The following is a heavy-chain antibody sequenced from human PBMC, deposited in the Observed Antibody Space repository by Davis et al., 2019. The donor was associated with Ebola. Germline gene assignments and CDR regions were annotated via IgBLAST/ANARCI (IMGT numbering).Heavy chain of an antibody. J-gene: IGHJ6*04. CDR1: GGSISSYY. CDR3: AGQNYYGMDV. Sequence: SETLSLTCTVSGGSISSYYWSWIRQPPGKGLEWIGYIYHSGSTNYNPSLKSRVTISVDTSKNQFSLKLSSVTAADTAVYYCAGQNYYGMDVWGKGTTVTVSS. CDR2: IYHSGST. V-gene: IGHV4-59*01.